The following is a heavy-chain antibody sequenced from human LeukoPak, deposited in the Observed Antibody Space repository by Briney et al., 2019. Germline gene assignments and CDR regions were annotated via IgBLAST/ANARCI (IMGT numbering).Heavy chain of an antibody. Sequence: PGGSLRLSCAASGFTLSYYGMHWVRQAPGKGLEWVALIWSDGSNENYADSVKGRFTISRDTSRNTPYLQMHSLRAEDTAVYYCARDADTSGSYWYFDLWGRGTQVTVSS. D-gene: IGHD3-22*01. V-gene: IGHV3-33*01. CDR2: IWSDGSNE. CDR3: ARDADTSGSYWYFDL. J-gene: IGHJ2*01. CDR1: GFTLSYYG.